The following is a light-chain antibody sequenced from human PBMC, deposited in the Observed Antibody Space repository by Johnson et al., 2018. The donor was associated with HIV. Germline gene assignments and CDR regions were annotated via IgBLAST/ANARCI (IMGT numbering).Light chain of an antibody. Sequence: TQPPSVSAAPGQKVTISCSGSSSNIGTNYVSWYQQLPGTAPKLLIYENNKRPSGIPDRFSGSKSGTSATLGITGLQTGDEADYYCGTWDSSLSALYVFGTGTKVTVL. CDR2: ENN. CDR1: SSNIGTNY. V-gene: IGLV1-51*02. CDR3: GTWDSSLSALYV. J-gene: IGLJ1*01.